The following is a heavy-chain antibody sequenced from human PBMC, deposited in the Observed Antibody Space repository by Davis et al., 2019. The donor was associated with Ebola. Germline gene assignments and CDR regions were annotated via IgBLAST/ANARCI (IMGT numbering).Heavy chain of an antibody. CDR3: ARTVVVVAATQYYYYYGMDV. CDR2: INPSGGST. J-gene: IGHJ6*02. Sequence: ASVKVSCKASGYTFTSYYMHWVRQAPGQGLEWMGIINPSGGSTSYAQKFQGRVTMTRDTSTSTVYMELSSLRSEDTAVYYCARTVVVVAATQYYYYYGMDVWGQGTTVTVSS. D-gene: IGHD2-15*01. CDR1: GYTFTSYY. V-gene: IGHV1-46*01.